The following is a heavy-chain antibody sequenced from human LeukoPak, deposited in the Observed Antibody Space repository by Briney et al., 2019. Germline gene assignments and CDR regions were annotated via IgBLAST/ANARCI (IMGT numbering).Heavy chain of an antibody. Sequence: SETLSLTCTVSGGSICIGDYYWSWIRQPPGKGLEWIGYIYYSGSTYYNPFLKSRDNISVDTSKNQFSLKLSSVTAADRAVYYCASYPRELERRRGDYWGQGTLVTVSS. J-gene: IGHJ4*02. V-gene: IGHV4-30-4*08. CDR2: IYYSGST. D-gene: IGHD1-1*01. CDR3: ASYPRELERRRGDY. CDR1: GGSICIGDYY.